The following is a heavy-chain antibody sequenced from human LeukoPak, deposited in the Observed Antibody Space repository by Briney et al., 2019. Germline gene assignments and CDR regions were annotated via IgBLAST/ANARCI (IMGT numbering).Heavy chain of an antibody. Sequence: GGSLRLSCAASGFTFSSYGMHWVRQAPGKGLEWVAVISYDGSNKYYADSVKGRFTISRDNSKNTLYLQMNSLRAEGTAAYYCAKDRHSTYYYGMDVWGQGTTATVSS. CDR3: AKDRHSTYYYGMDV. D-gene: IGHD4-11*01. V-gene: IGHV3-30*18. CDR1: GFTFSSYG. CDR2: ISYDGSNK. J-gene: IGHJ6*02.